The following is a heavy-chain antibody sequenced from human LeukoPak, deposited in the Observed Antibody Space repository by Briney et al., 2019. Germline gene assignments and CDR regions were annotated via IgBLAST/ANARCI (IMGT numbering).Heavy chain of an antibody. D-gene: IGHD2-2*01. Sequence: GGSLRLSCAASGFTFSSYSMNWVRQAPGKGLEWVSYISSRDSTIYYADSVKGRFTISRDNAKNSLYLQMNSLRAEDTAVYYCARRYCSSSSCTLDYWGQRTLVTVSS. J-gene: IGHJ4*02. CDR3: ARRYCSSSSCTLDY. CDR1: GFTFSSYS. V-gene: IGHV3-48*04. CDR2: ISSRDSTI.